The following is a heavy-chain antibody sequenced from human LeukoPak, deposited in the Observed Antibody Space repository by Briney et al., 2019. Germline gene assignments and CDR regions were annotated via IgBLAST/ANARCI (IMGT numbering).Heavy chain of an antibody. CDR1: TFTHSNYG. CDR3: ARDEVAAAGD. Sequence: GGSLRLSCIDSTFTHSNYGMAWVRQAPGQGLEWVSGISGNGVTTDYADSVKGRFTVSRDNAKNSLFLQMNSLRAEDTAVYYCARDEVAAAGDWGQGTLVTVSS. V-gene: IGHV3-48*04. J-gene: IGHJ4*02. D-gene: IGHD6-13*01. CDR2: ISGNGVTT.